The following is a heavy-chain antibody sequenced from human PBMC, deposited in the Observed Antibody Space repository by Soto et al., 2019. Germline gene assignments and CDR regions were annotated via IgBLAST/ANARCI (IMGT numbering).Heavy chain of an antibody. D-gene: IGHD2-2*01. CDR3: AKQLPRDDAFDI. Sequence: GWSLRLSCAASGFTFSSYAMSWVRKAPGKGLEWVSAISGSGGSTYYADSVKGRFTISRDNSKNTLYLQMNSLRAEDTAVYYCAKQLPRDDAFDIWGQGTMVTVSS. CDR1: GFTFSSYA. CDR2: ISGSGGST. V-gene: IGHV3-23*01. J-gene: IGHJ3*02.